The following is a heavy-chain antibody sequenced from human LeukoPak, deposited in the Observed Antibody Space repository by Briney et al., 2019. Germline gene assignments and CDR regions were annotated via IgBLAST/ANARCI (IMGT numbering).Heavy chain of an antibody. V-gene: IGHV4-59*12. J-gene: IGHJ4*02. CDR2: IYYSGST. CDR1: GGSISSYY. CDR3: AMARTDPHGGDY. D-gene: IGHD1-14*01. Sequence: SETLSLTCTVSGGSISSYYWSWIRQPPGKGLEWIGYIYYSGSTNYNPSLKSRVTISVDTSKNQFSLKLSSVTAADTAVYYCAMARTDPHGGDYWGQGTLVTVSS.